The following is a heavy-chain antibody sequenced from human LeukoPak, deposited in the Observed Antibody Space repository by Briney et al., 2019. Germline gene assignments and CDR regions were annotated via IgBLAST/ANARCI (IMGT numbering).Heavy chain of an antibody. CDR2: ISYDGSNK. CDR1: GFTFSSYG. CDR3: AKGGTYYYAPGSPNPLYY. Sequence: PGRSLRLSCAASGFTFSSYGMHWVRQAPGKGLEWVAVISYDGSNKYYADSVKGRFTISRDNSKNTLNLQMNSLRAEDTAVYYCAKGGTYYYAPGSPNPLYYWGQGTLVTVSS. D-gene: IGHD3-10*01. J-gene: IGHJ4*02. V-gene: IGHV3-30*18.